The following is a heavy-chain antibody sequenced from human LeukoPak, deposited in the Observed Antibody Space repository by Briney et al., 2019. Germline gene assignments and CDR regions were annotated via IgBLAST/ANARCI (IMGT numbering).Heavy chain of an antibody. D-gene: IGHD3-22*01. J-gene: IGHJ4*02. CDR2: ISAYNGNT. CDR3: ARVGEGEYYYDSSGYAY. Sequence: GSVKVSCKASGYTFTSYGISWVRQAPGLGLEWMGWISAYNGNTNYAQKLQGRVTMTTDTSTSTAYMELRSLRSDDTAVYYCARVGEGEYYYDSSGYAYWGQGTLVTVSS. V-gene: IGHV1-18*01. CDR1: GYTFTSYG.